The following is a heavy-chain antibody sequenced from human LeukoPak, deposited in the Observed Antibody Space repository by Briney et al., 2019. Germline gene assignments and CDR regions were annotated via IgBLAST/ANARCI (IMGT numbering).Heavy chain of an antibody. CDR3: AKDGALDAFDI. Sequence: PGGSLTLSCAASGFTFNSYGMHWVRQAPGKGLEWVAVISYDGSNKYYADSVKGRFTISRDNSKNTLYLQMNSLRAEDTAVYYCAKDGALDAFDIWGQGTMVTVSS. CDR2: ISYDGSNK. V-gene: IGHV3-30*18. CDR1: GFTFNSYG. J-gene: IGHJ3*02.